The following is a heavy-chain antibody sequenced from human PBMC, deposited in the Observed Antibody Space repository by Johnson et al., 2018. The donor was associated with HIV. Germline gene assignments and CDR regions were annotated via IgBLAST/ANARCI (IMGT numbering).Heavy chain of an antibody. CDR2: IKREVDGGTT. CDR3: TTRLNSGTYWGNYDFDV. D-gene: IGHD1-26*01. V-gene: IGHV3-15*01. J-gene: IGHJ3*01. Sequence: VQLVESGGGLVTPGGSLRISCSGSGLTLRNAWMTWVRQAPGKGLEWVGHIKREVDGGTTDYTAPVKGRFTILRDDSKNILYLKMNNLKAEETAMYYCTTRLNSGTYWGNYDFDVWGQGTMVTVSS. CDR1: GLTLRNAW.